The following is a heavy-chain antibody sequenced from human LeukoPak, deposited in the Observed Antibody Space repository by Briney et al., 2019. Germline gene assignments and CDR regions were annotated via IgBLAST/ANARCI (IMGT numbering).Heavy chain of an antibody. CDR3: ANLFPGSSGPVN. V-gene: IGHV3-30*02. D-gene: IGHD6-19*01. CDR2: IRYDGSNK. CDR1: GFTFSSYG. Sequence: GGSLRLSCAASGFTFSSYGMHWVRQAPGKGLEWVAFIRYDGSNKYYADSVKGRFTISRDNSKNTLYLEMNSLRAEDTAVYYCANLFPGSSGPVNWGQGTLVTVSS. J-gene: IGHJ4*02.